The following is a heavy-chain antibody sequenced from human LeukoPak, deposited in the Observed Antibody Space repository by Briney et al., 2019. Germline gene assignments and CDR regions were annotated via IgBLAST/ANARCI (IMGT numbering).Heavy chain of an antibody. Sequence: GGSLRLSRAASGFTFSSYWMSWVRQAPGKGLEWVANIKQDGSEKYYVDSVKGRFTISRDNAKNSLYLQMNSLRAEDTAVYYCAKGEQWLLSAFDIWGQGTMVTVSS. J-gene: IGHJ3*02. D-gene: IGHD6-19*01. V-gene: IGHV3-7*01. CDR3: AKGEQWLLSAFDI. CDR2: IKQDGSEK. CDR1: GFTFSSYW.